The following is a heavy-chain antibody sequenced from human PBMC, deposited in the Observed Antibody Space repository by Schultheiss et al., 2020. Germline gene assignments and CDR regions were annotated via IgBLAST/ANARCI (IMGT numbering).Heavy chain of an antibody. D-gene: IGHD3-10*01. CDR1: GFTFSSYA. CDR2: ISSNGGST. V-gene: IGHV3-64D*06. J-gene: IGHJ6*03. Sequence: GESLKISCSASGFTFSSYAMHWVRQAPGKGLEYVSAISSNGGSTYYADSVKGRFTISRDNSKNTLYLQMSSLRAEDTAVYYCVKDLWGITMVRGGRSSDMDVWGKGTTVTVAS. CDR3: VKDLWGITMVRGGRSSDMDV.